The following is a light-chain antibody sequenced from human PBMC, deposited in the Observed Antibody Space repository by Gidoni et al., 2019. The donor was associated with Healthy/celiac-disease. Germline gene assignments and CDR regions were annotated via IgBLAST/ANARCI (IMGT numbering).Light chain of an antibody. CDR1: SSNIGAGFD. CDR3: QSYDSSLSGSNV. CDR2: GNS. Sequence: QSVLTQPPSVSGAPGQRVTISCTGSSSNIGAGFDVHWYQHIPGTAPKLLIYGNSNRPSGVPDRFSGSKSGTSASLAITGLQAEDEADYYFQSYDSSLSGSNVVGGGTKLTVL. V-gene: IGLV1-40*01. J-gene: IGLJ2*01.